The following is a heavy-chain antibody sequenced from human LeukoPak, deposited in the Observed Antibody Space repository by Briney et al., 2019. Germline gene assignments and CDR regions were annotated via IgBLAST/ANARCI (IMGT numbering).Heavy chain of an antibody. J-gene: IGHJ4*02. D-gene: IGHD6-19*01. CDR1: GFTFSSYA. CDR2: ISYDGSNK. CDR3: ARDHGGWYFDY. Sequence: GGSLRLSCAASGFTFSSYAMHWVRQAPGKGLEWVAVISYDGSNKYYADSVKGRFTISRDNPKNTLYLQMNSLRAEGTAVYYCARDHGGWYFDYWGQGTLVTVSS. V-gene: IGHV3-30*04.